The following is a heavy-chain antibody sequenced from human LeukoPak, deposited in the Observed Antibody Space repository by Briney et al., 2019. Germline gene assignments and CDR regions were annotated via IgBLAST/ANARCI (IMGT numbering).Heavy chain of an antibody. V-gene: IGHV3-48*03. CDR1: GFTFSSYE. Sequence: GGSLRLSCAASGFTFSSYEMNWVRQAPGKGLEWVSYISSSGSTIYYADSVKGRFTISRDNAKNSLYLQMNSLRAEDTAVYYCARDCPRSLVATDYWGQGTLVTVSS. J-gene: IGHJ4*02. D-gene: IGHD5-12*01. CDR3: ARDCPRSLVATDY. CDR2: ISSSGSTI.